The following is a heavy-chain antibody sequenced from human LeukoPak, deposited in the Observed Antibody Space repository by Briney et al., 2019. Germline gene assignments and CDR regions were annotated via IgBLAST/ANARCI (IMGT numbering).Heavy chain of an antibody. V-gene: IGHV4-30-2*01. CDR3: ARDIWGSST. J-gene: IGHJ5*02. CDR1: GASISSGGYS. Sequence: SQTLSLTCVVSGASISSGGYSWSWIRQPPGKGLEWIGCIYHSGGTHYNPSLKSRVTMSVDMSKNQISLNLNSVTAADTAVYYCARDIWGSSTWGPGTLVTVSS. D-gene: IGHD3-16*01. CDR2: IYHSGGT.